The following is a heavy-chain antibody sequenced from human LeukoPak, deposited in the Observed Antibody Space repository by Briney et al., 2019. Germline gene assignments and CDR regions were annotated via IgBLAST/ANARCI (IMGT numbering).Heavy chain of an antibody. CDR1: GFPFSSYS. CDR2: ISNSSSTI. V-gene: IGHV3-48*01. D-gene: IGHD1-26*01. Sequence: GGSLSLSCAASGFPFSSYSMNWVRQAPGKGREWVSYISNSSSTIYYADSVKGRFTIYREYAKNSLYLQMNSLRAEDRAVYYCARDECELPLDYWGQGTLVTVSS. J-gene: IGHJ4*02. CDR3: ARDECELPLDY.